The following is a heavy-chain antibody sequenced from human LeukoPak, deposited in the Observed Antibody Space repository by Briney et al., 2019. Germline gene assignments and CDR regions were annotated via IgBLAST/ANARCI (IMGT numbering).Heavy chain of an antibody. CDR1: GGSISRYY. V-gene: IGHV4-4*07. J-gene: IGHJ2*01. CDR3: ARDGDYVSWYFDL. CDR2: IYTSGST. Sequence: PSETLSLTCTVSGGSISRYYWSWIRQPAGKGLEWIGRIYTSGSTNYNPSLKSRVTMSVDTSKNQFSLKLSSVTAADTAVYYCARDGDYVSWYFDLSGRGTLVTVSS. D-gene: IGHD4-17*01.